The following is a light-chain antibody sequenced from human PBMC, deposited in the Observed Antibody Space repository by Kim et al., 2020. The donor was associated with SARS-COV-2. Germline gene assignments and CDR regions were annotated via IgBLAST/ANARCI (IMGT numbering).Light chain of an antibody. CDR3: QAWDSSTAV. CDR1: KSGDKY. Sequence: SYVLTQPHSVSVSPGQTASITCSGDKSGDKYACWYQQKPGQSPVLVIYQDSKRSSGIPERFSGSNSGNTATLTISGTQAMDEADYYCQAWDSSTAVFGGGTQLTVL. CDR2: QDS. J-gene: IGLJ3*02. V-gene: IGLV3-1*01.